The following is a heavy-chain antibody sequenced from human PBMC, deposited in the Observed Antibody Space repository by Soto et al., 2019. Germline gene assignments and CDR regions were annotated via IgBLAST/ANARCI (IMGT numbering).Heavy chain of an antibody. J-gene: IGHJ4*02. CDR1: GSYITSGDYH. CDR2: ISHSETT. Sequence: SETLSLTCSVSGSYITSGDYHWTWIRQAPGKGMEGIGYISHSETTYYSPTLKNRIMISSDTSMNQSSLRLNSVTAADTAVYFCAGFGVGDRDDTWGQGTLVTVSS. V-gene: IGHV4-30-4*01. CDR3: AGFGVGDRDDT. D-gene: IGHD2-8*01.